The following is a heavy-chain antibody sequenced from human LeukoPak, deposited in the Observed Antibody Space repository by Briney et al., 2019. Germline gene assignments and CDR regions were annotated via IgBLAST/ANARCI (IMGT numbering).Heavy chain of an antibody. CDR2: ISYDGSNK. CDR1: GFTFSSYA. D-gene: IGHD6-13*01. V-gene: IGHV3-30*04. CDR3: AKDPGGYSSPNYFDY. Sequence: GGSLRLSCAASGFTFSSYAMHWVRQAPGKGLEWVAVISYDGSNKYYADSVKGRFTISRDNSKNTLYLQMNSLRAEDTAVYYCAKDPGGYSSPNYFDYWGQGTLVTVSS. J-gene: IGHJ4*02.